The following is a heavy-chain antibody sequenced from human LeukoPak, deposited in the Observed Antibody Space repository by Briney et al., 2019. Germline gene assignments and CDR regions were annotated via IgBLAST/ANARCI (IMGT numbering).Heavy chain of an antibody. CDR1: GGTFSSYA. Sequence: SVKVSCKASGGTFSSYAISWVRQAPGQGLEWMGRIIPILGIANYAQKFQGRVTITADEATNTAYMELNRLRSDDTAVYYCTRDAGDYGGSGSYPDYWGQGTLVTVSS. CDR3: TRDAGDYGGSGSYPDY. V-gene: IGHV1-69*04. CDR2: IIPILGIA. J-gene: IGHJ4*02. D-gene: IGHD3-10*01.